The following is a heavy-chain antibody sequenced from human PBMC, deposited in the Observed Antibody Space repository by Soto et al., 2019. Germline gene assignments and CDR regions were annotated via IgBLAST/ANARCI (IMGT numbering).Heavy chain of an antibody. CDR3: ARSSGRVDYDILTGYYFDY. J-gene: IGHJ4*02. Sequence: QVQLVQSGAEVKKPGSSVKVSCKASGGTFSSYAISWVRQAPGQGLEWMGGSIPTFGRANYAQKFQGRVTITPDESTSTAYMELSSLRSEDTAVYYCARSSGRVDYDILTGYYFDYWGQGTLVTVSS. V-gene: IGHV1-69*01. CDR2: SIPTFGRA. CDR1: GGTFSSYA. D-gene: IGHD3-9*01.